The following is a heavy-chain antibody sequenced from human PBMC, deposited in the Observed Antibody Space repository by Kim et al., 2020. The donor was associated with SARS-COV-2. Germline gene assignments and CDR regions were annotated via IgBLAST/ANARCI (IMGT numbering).Heavy chain of an antibody. CDR1: GFTFSNYV. CDR2: ISYDGSDK. J-gene: IGHJ4*02. V-gene: IGHV3-30*18. Sequence: GGSLRLSCAASGFTFSNYVIHWVRQAPGKGLEWVAVISYDGSDKYYADSVKGRFTISRDNSKNTLYLQMNSLRAEDTAVYYCAKVYNILTGYFDPSPFQYWGQGTLDTVSS. D-gene: IGHD3-9*01. CDR3: AKVYNILTGYFDPSPFQY.